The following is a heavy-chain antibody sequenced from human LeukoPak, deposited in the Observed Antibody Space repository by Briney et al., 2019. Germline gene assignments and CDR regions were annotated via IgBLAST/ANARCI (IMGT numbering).Heavy chain of an antibody. D-gene: IGHD3-10*01. V-gene: IGHV1-69*02. CDR3: ARQPPYHSGSGSFYFGF. CDR1: GGTFSTFP. Sequence: SVKVSCKASGGTFSTFPMSWMRQAPGQGLEWMGRIIPNLGIVNYAQMFQGRVTITADKSTSTAYMELSSLRSEDTAVYYCARQPPYHSGSGSFYFGFWGQGTLVTVSS. J-gene: IGHJ4*02. CDR2: IIPNLGIV.